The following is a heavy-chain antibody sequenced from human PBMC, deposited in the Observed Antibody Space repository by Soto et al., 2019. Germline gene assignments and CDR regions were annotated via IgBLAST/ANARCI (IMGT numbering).Heavy chain of an antibody. CDR2: ISSSSTYI. J-gene: IGHJ6*03. V-gene: IGHV3-21*01. Sequence: EVQLVESGGGLVKPGGSLRLSCAASGFTFSTYSMNWVRQAPGKGLEWVSSISSSSTYIYYADSVKGRFTISRDKAKKSLYLQMNSMRAEDTAVYYCARVAGTDMVLYMDVWGKGTTVTVSS. CDR1: GFTFSTYS. D-gene: IGHD5-18*01. CDR3: ARVAGTDMVLYMDV.